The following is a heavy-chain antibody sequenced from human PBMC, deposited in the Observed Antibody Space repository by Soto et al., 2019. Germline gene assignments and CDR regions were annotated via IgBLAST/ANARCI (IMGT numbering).Heavy chain of an antibody. Sequence: GGSLRLSCAASGFTFSSYEMNWVRQAPGKGLEWVSYISSSGSTIYYADFVKGRFTISRDNAKNSLYLQMNSLRAEDTAVYYCARDKIAAAGSLYYYYYGMDVWGQGTTVTVSS. CDR1: GFTFSSYE. D-gene: IGHD6-13*01. CDR2: ISSSGSTI. V-gene: IGHV3-48*03. CDR3: ARDKIAAAGSLYYYYYGMDV. J-gene: IGHJ6*02.